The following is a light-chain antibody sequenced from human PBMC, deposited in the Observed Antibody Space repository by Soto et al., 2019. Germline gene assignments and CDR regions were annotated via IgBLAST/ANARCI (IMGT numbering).Light chain of an antibody. J-gene: IGLJ1*01. V-gene: IGLV2-23*01. Sequence: SVLAHPASLSGSPGQSITISCPGTSNDVGSYNLVSWYQHHPGKAPKLMIFEGSKRPSGVSNRFSGSKSGNTASLTISGLQAEDEDDFYCCSYEGSNYYVFGTGTKVTVL. CDR3: CSYEGSNYYV. CDR2: EGS. CDR1: SNDVGSYNL.